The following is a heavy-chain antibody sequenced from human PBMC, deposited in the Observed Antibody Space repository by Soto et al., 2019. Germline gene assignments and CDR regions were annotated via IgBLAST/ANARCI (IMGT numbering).Heavy chain of an antibody. CDR3: ARDLHAAITQYFEP. Sequence: PSQSRSLTCFLSGGSVTSYHRSWIRQFPGNGLEWMAYTPLTANTTFYASLQRRITISLYTYRIYLSSKLNAMTAADTAVYYCARDLHAAITQYFEPWGERTLVTVCS. CDR2: TPLTANT. V-gene: IGHV4-59*02. J-gene: IGHJ1*01. D-gene: IGHD2-15*01. CDR1: GGSVTSYH.